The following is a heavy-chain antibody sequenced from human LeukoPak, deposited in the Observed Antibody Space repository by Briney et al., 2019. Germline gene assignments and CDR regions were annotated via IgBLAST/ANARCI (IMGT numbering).Heavy chain of an antibody. J-gene: IGHJ3*02. V-gene: IGHV4-59*08. CDR3: ARHLIAPPDAFDI. CDR1: GGSISSYY. CDR2: IYYSGST. Sequence: PSETLSLTCTVSGGSISSYYWSWTRQPPGKGLEWIGYIYYSGSTNYNPSLKSRVTISVDTSKNQFSLKLSSVTAADTAVYYCARHLIAPPDAFDIWGQGTMVTVSS.